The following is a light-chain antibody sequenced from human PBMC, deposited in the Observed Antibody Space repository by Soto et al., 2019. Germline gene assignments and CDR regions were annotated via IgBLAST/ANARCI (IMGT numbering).Light chain of an antibody. J-gene: IGKJ4*01. CDR1: QSISSY. Sequence: IVLTQSPATLSLSPGERATLSCRASQSISSYLGWYQQKPGQAPRLLIYDASNRAAGIPARFSGSGPGPDFTLTISSLEPEDFAVYYCQQRSKWPLTFGGGTKVEIK. CDR3: QQRSKWPLT. CDR2: DAS. V-gene: IGKV3-11*01.